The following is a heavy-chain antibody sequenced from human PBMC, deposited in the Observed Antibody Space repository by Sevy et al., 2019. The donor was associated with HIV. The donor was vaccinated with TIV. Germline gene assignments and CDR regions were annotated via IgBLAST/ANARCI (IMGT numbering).Heavy chain of an antibody. CDR2: IIPIFGTA. D-gene: IGHD3-22*01. CDR1: GGTFSSYA. V-gene: IGHV1-69*13. CDR3: ARSGTMIVVVNYGMDV. J-gene: IGHJ6*02. Sequence: ASVKVSCKASGGTFSSYAISWVRQAPGQGLEWMGGIIPIFGTANYAQKFQGRVTITADESTSTAYMELSSLRSEDTAVYYCARSGTMIVVVNYGMDVWGRGTTVTVSS.